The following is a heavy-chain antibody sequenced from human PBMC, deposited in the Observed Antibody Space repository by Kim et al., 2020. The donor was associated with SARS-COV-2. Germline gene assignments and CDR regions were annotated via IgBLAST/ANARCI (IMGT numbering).Heavy chain of an antibody. Sequence: ADSVKGRFTISRDNSKNTLYLQMNSLRAEDTAVYYCAKLTYYDSSLNFDYWGQGTLVTVSS. J-gene: IGHJ4*02. D-gene: IGHD3-22*01. V-gene: IGHV3-23*01. CDR3: AKLTYYDSSLNFDY.